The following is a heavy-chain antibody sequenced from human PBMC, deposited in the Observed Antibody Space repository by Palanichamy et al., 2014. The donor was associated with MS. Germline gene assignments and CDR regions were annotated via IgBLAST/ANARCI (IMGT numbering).Heavy chain of an antibody. Sequence: DVQLVQSGAEAMXPGESLKISCEASGYSFTNSWIGWVRQRPGKGLEWMGMIYPGDSDTRYSPSFQGHVTISADRSIRTAYLQWSSLRAADTAIYYCATHGTDYYDTSGSYLGAFDIWGQGTMVTVSS. CDR3: ATHGTDYYDTSGSYLGAFDI. V-gene: IGHV5-51*03. CDR1: GYSFTNSW. D-gene: IGHD3-22*01. J-gene: IGHJ3*02. CDR2: IYPGDSDT.